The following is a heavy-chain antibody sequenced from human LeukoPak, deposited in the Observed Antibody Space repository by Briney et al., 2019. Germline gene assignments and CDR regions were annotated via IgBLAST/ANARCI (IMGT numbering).Heavy chain of an antibody. CDR2: ISSSGSTI. V-gene: IGHV3-48*04. D-gene: IGHD6-13*01. CDR1: GFTFSSYS. CDR3: AREGIAAALDY. J-gene: IGHJ4*02. Sequence: PGGSLRLSCAASGFTFSSYSMNWVRQAPGKGLEWVSYISSSGSTIYYADSVKGRFTISRDNAKNSLYLQMNSLRAEDTAVYYCAREGIAAALDYWGQGTLVTVSS.